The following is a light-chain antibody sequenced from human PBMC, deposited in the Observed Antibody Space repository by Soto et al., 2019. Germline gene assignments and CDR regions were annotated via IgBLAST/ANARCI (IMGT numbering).Light chain of an antibody. CDR2: LAS. CDR3: QYLNSFPLT. V-gene: IGKV1-9*01. Sequence: IQLTQSQSSLSASVGDRVTITCRASQGIRNYLAWYQQKPGKAPNLLIYLASTLQGGVPSRFSGSGSGTDFSLTISSLQPEDVATYYCQYLNSFPLTSGGGTKVELK. J-gene: IGKJ4*01. CDR1: QGIRNY.